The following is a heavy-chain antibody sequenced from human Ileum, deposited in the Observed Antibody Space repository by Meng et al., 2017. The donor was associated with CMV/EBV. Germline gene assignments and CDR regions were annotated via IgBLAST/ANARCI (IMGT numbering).Heavy chain of an antibody. CDR2: ISYSGTA. V-gene: IGHV4-39*07. D-gene: IGHD3-10*01. CDR3: ARDSTYPSGLDY. J-gene: IGHJ4*02. CDR1: GGSISMSLYD. Sequence: HLPRQVPGPVLVNASDPLSLTCTGSGGSISMSLYDWGWIRQPPGKGLEWIGTISYSGTAFYNLSLKSRVAISIDTSKLQFSLKLSSVTATDTAVYYCARDSTYPSGLDYWGQGTLVTVSS.